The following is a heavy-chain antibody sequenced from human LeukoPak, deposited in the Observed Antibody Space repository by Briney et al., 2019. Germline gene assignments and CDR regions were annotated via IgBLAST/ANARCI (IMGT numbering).Heavy chain of an antibody. J-gene: IGHJ4*02. CDR1: GGSFSGYY. CDR2: INHSGST. V-gene: IGHV4-34*01. D-gene: IGHD6-25*01. Sequence: SETLSLTCAVYGGSFSGYYWSWIRQPPGKGLEWIGEINHSGSTNYNPPLKSRVTISVDTSKKQFSLKLSSVTAADTAVYYCARGPGIAAADAVSYWGQGTLVTVSS. CDR3: ARGPGIAAADAVSY.